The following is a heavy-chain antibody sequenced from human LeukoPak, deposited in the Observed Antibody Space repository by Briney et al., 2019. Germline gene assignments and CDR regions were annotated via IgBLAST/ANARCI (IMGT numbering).Heavy chain of an antibody. J-gene: IGHJ4*02. CDR2: IHRSGSP. D-gene: IGHD3-22*01. V-gene: IGHV4-4*02. CDR1: LDSTTSNF. Sequence: SETLSLTCTVSLDSTTSNFWSWVRQPPGKGLEWIGEIHRSGSPNYNPSLQSRVTISIDRSRNQIVLELSSVTAADTAVYYCARAGDSSGYCDYWGQGTLVTVSS. CDR3: ARAGDSSGYCDY.